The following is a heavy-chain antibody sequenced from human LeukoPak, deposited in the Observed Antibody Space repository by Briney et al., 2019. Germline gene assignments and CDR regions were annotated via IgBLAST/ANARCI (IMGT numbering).Heavy chain of an antibody. CDR2: IWYDGNNK. D-gene: IGHD2-15*01. Sequence: GGSLRLSCAASGFTFSSYGMHWVRQAPGKGLEWVALIWYDGNNKYYADSVKGRFTISGDNSKNTLYLQLNSLRAEDTAVYYCARQHCSGGDCYFFDWGQGTLVTVSS. CDR1: GFTFSSYG. J-gene: IGHJ4*02. CDR3: ARQHCSGGDCYFFD. V-gene: IGHV3-33*01.